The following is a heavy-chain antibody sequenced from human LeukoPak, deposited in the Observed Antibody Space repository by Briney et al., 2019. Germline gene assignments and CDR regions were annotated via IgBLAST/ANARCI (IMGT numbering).Heavy chain of an antibody. CDR3: AHRAEYYYGSGSYHRPFDY. Sequence: ESGPTLVKPTQTLTLTCTFSGFPLSTSGVGVGWIRQPPGKALEWLALIYWDDDKRYSPSLKSRLTITKDTSKNQVVLTMTNMDPVDTATYYCAHRAEYYYGSGSYHRPFDYWGQGTLVTVSS. CDR2: IYWDDDK. J-gene: IGHJ4*02. CDR1: GFPLSTSGVG. V-gene: IGHV2-5*02. D-gene: IGHD3-10*01.